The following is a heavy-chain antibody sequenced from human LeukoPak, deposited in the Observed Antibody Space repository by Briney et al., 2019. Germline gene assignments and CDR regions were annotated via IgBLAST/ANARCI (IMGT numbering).Heavy chain of an antibody. V-gene: IGHV1-2*02. CDR3: AREGAGRYCSSTSCYGWFDP. CDR1: RYTFTGYY. Sequence: GASVKVSCKASRYTFTGYYMHWVRQAPGQGLEWMGWINPNSGGTNYAQKFQGRVTMTRDTSISTAYMELSRLRSDDTAVYYCAREGAGRYCSSTSCYGWFDPWGQGTLVTVSS. J-gene: IGHJ5*02. CDR2: INPNSGGT. D-gene: IGHD2-2*01.